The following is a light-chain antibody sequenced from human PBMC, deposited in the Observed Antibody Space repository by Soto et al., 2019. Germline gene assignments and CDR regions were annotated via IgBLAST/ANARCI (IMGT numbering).Light chain of an antibody. Sequence: QSVVTQPASVSGSPGQSVTISCSGSDIGNYNLVSWYQHLPGRAPKLLIFEVTMRPSGISDRFSGSKSASTASLTISGLQADDEGDYYCASYAGSRTYVFGSGTKVTVL. CDR1: SDIGNYNL. V-gene: IGLV2-23*02. CDR3: ASYAGSRTYV. J-gene: IGLJ1*01. CDR2: EVT.